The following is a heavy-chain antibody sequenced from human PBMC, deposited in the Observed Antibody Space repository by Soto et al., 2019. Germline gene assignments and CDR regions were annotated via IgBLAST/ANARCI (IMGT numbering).Heavy chain of an antibody. CDR3: ARGGPYYDILTGYYKRSGAFDI. Sequence: SQTLSLTCAVYGGSFSGYYWSWIRQPPGKGLEWIGEINHSGSTNYNPSLKSRVTISVDTSKNQFSLKLSSVTAADTAVYYCARGGPYYDILTGYYKRSGAFDILGQGTMVTVS. J-gene: IGHJ3*02. CDR2: INHSGST. CDR1: GGSFSGYY. D-gene: IGHD3-9*01. V-gene: IGHV4-34*01.